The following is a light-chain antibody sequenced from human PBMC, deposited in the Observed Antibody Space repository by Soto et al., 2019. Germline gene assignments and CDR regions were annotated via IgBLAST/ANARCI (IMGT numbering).Light chain of an antibody. Sequence: EIVLTQSPATLSLSPGERATLSCRASQSVAYTYLAWFQQKPGQAPRLLIYGASNRATGIPDRFSGSGSGTDFTLTISRLEPEDFGVYYCRQYGTSPFTFGPGTKVDIK. CDR1: QSVAYTY. CDR2: GAS. CDR3: RQYGTSPFT. V-gene: IGKV3-20*01. J-gene: IGKJ3*01.